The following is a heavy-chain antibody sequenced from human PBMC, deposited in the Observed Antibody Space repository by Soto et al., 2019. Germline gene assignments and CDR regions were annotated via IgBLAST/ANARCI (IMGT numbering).Heavy chain of an antibody. CDR3: GRSTVDIYLDY. Sequence: SETLSRTCTVSGGSVSSGSYYWSWIRQPPGKGLEWIGYIYYSGITNYNPSLKSRVTISVDTSKNQLPLKLSSVTAAGTAVYYWGRSTVDIYLDYWREGXLVTVCS. CDR1: GGSVSSGSYY. V-gene: IGHV4-61*01. J-gene: IGHJ4*02. D-gene: IGHD5-12*01. CDR2: IYYSGIT.